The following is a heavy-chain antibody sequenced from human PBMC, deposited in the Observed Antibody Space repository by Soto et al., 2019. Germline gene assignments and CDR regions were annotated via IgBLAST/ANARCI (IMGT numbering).Heavy chain of an antibody. CDR3: AKDRGRPDAFNI. D-gene: IGHD3-10*01. Sequence: GGSLRLSCAGSGYSFGGFWMHWVRQAPGKGLVWVSRIDNGGTNTVYADAVKGRFTISRDNAKNTLYLQMNSLRAEDTAVYYCAKDRGRPDAFNIWGQGTMVTVSS. V-gene: IGHV3-74*01. J-gene: IGHJ3*02. CDR2: IDNGGTNT. CDR1: GYSFGGFW.